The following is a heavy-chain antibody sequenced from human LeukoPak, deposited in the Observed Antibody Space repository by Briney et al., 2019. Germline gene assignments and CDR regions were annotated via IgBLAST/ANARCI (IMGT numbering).Heavy chain of an antibody. D-gene: IGHD1-26*01. CDR2: IYYSGST. J-gene: IGHJ3*02. CDR3: ARDRVGGATAAFDI. CDR1: GGSISSYY. V-gene: IGHV4-59*12. Sequence: SETLSLTCTVSGGSISSYYWSWVRQPPGKGLEWIGFIYYSGSTNYNLSLKSRVAISVDRSKNQFSLKLSSVTAADTAVYYCARDRVGGATAAFDIWGQGTMVTASS.